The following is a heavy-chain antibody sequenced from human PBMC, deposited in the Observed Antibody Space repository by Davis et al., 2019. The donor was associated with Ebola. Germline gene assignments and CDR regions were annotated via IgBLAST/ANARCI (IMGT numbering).Heavy chain of an antibody. CDR1: GFTFSSYG. CDR3: ARLLATVTTLVYYYYGMDV. Sequence: PGGSLRLSCAASGFTFSSYGMHWVRQAPGKGLEWVAVISYDGSNTYYADSVKGRFTISRDNSKNTLYLQMNSLRAEDTAVYYCARLLATVTTLVYYYYGMDVWGKGTTVTVSS. V-gene: IGHV3-30*03. J-gene: IGHJ6*04. D-gene: IGHD4-17*01. CDR2: ISYDGSNT.